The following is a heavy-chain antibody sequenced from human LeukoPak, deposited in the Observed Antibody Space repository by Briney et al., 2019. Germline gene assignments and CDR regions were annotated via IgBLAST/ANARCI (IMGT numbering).Heavy chain of an antibody. J-gene: IGHJ4*02. Sequence: SETLTLTLAVSGNSIISGGYSWSWIRQPPGKDLAWIGYIYHSGSTYYNPSLKSRVTISVDRSKNQFSLKLSSVTAADTAVYYCARGPDYGDLYYFDYWGQGTLVTVSS. V-gene: IGHV4-30-2*01. CDR2: IYHSGST. CDR1: GNSIISGGYS. D-gene: IGHD4-17*01. CDR3: ARGPDYGDLYYFDY.